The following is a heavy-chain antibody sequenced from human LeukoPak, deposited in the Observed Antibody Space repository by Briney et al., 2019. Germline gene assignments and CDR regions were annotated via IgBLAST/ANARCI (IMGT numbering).Heavy chain of an antibody. CDR1: GYTFTSYG. CDR3: ARDSHYYDSSGYSYYYYYMDV. D-gene: IGHD3-22*01. Sequence: ASVKVSCKASGYTFTSYGISWVRQAPGQGLEWMGWISAYNGNTNYAQKLQGRVTMTTDTSTSTAYMELRSLRSDDTAVYYCARDSHYYDSSGYSYYYYYMDVWGKGTTVTVSS. CDR2: ISAYNGNT. V-gene: IGHV1-18*01. J-gene: IGHJ6*03.